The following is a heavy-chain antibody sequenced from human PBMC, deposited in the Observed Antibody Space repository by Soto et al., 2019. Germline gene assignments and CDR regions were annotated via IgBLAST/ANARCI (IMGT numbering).Heavy chain of an antibody. CDR3: AKGRGGSYGRYYFDY. CDR2: ISSSSTTI. Sequence: GGSLRLSCATSGFTFSTYSMKWVRQAPGKGLEWISYISSSSTTIYYTDSVKGRFTISRDNAKNSLYLQMNSLRDEDTAVYYCAKGRGGSYGRYYFDYWGQGALVTVSS. V-gene: IGHV3-48*02. J-gene: IGHJ4*02. CDR1: GFTFSTYS. D-gene: IGHD1-26*01.